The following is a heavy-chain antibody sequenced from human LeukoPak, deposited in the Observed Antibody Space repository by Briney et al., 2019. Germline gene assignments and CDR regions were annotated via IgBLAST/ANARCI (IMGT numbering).Heavy chain of an antibody. CDR2: IRYDGSNK. D-gene: IGHD6-13*01. CDR1: GFTFSSYG. V-gene: IGHV3-30*02. J-gene: IGHJ4*02. Sequence: GGSLRLSCAASGFTFSSYGMHWVRQPPGKGLEWVAFIRYDGSNKYYADSVKGRFSISRDNSKNTLYLQMNSLRAEDTAVYYCARAKRIAAAGTDYWGQGTLVTVSS. CDR3: ARAKRIAAAGTDY.